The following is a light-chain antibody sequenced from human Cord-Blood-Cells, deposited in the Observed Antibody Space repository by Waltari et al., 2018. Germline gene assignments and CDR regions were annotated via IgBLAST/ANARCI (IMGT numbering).Light chain of an antibody. V-gene: IGKV3-15*01. J-gene: IGKJ1*01. CDR1: QSVSSN. CDR3: QQYNNWPPWT. Sequence: EIVMTQSQATLSVSPGERATLPCRASQSVSSNFAWYQQKPGQAPRLLIYGASTRATGIPARFSGSGSGTEFTLTISSLQSEDFAVYYCQQYNNWPPWTFGQGTKVEIK. CDR2: GAS.